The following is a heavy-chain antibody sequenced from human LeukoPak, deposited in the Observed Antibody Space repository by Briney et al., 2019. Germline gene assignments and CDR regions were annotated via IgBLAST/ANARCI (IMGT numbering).Heavy chain of an antibody. V-gene: IGHV3-9*01. CDR3: AKDMGHGSGSYYAFDI. J-gene: IGHJ3*02. CDR2: ISWNSGSI. D-gene: IGHD3-10*01. CDR1: GFTFDDYA. Sequence: GGSLRLSCAASGFTFDDYAMHRVRQAPGKGLEWVSGISWNSGSIGYADSVKGRFTISRDNAKNSLYLQMNSLRAEDTALYYCAKDMGHGSGSYYAFDIWGQGTMVTVSS.